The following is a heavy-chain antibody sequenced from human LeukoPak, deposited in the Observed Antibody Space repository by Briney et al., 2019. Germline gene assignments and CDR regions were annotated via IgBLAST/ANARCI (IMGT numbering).Heavy chain of an antibody. CDR2: TYYRSKWYS. D-gene: IGHD6-19*01. V-gene: IGHV6-1*01. CDR1: GDSVSSNIAA. J-gene: IGHJ4*02. CDR3: ARYSLAEAGALDS. Sequence: SQTLSLTFSISGDSVSSNIAAWNWIRQSPSRGLEWLGRTYYRSKWYSDYAVSVKSRISINPDTSKNQFSLQLNSMTPEDTAMYYCARYSLAEAGALDSWGQGTLVTVSS.